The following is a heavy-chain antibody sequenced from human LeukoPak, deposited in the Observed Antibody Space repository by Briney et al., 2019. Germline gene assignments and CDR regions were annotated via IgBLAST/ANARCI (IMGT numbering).Heavy chain of an antibody. J-gene: IGHJ5*02. CDR1: GFTFSDYY. V-gene: IGHV4-34*08. D-gene: IGHD6-13*01. Sequence: GSLRLSCAASGFTFSDYYMSWIRQPPGKGLEWIGEINHSGSTNYNPSLKSRVTISVDTSKNQFSLKLSSVTAADTAVYYCATSSSWSRWFDPWGQGTLVTVSS. CDR3: ATSSSWSRWFDP. CDR2: INHSGST.